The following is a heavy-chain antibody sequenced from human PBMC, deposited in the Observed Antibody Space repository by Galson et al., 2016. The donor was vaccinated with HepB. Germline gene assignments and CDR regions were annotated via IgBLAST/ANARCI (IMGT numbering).Heavy chain of an antibody. CDR1: GFSFSSYS. V-gene: IGHV3-21*01. Sequence: SLRLSCAASGFSFSSYSMQWVRQAPGKGLEWVSSISGSSSYIYYADSVKGRFTISRDNAENSLYLEMNSLRAEETAVYYCARVYCGGGCYLDYWGQGTLVTVSS. D-gene: IGHD2-21*02. CDR3: ARVYCGGGCYLDY. J-gene: IGHJ4*02. CDR2: ISGSSSYI.